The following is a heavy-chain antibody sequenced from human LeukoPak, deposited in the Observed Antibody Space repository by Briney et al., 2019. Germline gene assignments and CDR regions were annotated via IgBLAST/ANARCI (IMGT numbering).Heavy chain of an antibody. V-gene: IGHV3-30*02. CDR1: GFTFSSYG. CDR2: IRYDGSNK. D-gene: IGHD3-9*01. Sequence: PGGSLRLSCAASGFTFSSYGMHWVRQAPGKGLEWVAFIRYDGSNKYYADSVKGRFTISRDNSKNTLYLQMNSLRAEDTAVYYCAKDGPASIRYFDWLLLGYWGQGTLVTVSS. J-gene: IGHJ4*02. CDR3: AKDGPASIRYFDWLLLGY.